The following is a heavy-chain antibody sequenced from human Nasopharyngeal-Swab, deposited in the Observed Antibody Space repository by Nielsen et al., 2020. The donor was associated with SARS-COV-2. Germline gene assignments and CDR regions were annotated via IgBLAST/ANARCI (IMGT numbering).Heavy chain of an antibody. V-gene: IGHV3-11*06. D-gene: IGHD3-3*01. CDR3: ARDRLRQGYDFWSGYYPDAFDI. CDR1: GFTFSDYY. Sequence: GSLRLSCADSGFTFSDYYMSWIRQAPGKGLEWVSYISSSSSYTNYADSVKGRFTISRDNAKNSLYLQMNSLRAEDTAVYYCARDRLRQGYDFWSGYYPDAFDIWGQGTMVTVSS. CDR2: ISSSSSYT. J-gene: IGHJ3*02.